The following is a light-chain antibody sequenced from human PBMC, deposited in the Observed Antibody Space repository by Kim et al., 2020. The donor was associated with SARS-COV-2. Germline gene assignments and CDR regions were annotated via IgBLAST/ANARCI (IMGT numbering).Light chain of an antibody. CDR1: NIGSKS. Sequence: SYELTQPPSVSVAPGKTARITCGGNNIGSKSVHWYQQKPGQAPVLVIYYDSDRPSGIPERFSGSNSGNTATLTISRVEAGDEADYYCQVWDSSSDHRVFGGVTQLTV. CDR2: YDS. CDR3: QVWDSSSDHRV. V-gene: IGLV3-21*04. J-gene: IGLJ3*02.